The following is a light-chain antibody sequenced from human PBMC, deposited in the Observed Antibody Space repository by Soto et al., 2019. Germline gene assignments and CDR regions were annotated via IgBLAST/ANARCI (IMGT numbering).Light chain of an antibody. V-gene: IGLV2-14*01. CDR1: NSDVGGHNY. CDR3: SSFSSTSTLYV. CDR2: EVS. Sequence: QSPLTQPASVSGSPGQSITISCTGTNSDVGGHNYVSWYQHHPGKAPKLMIYEVSNRPSGVSNRFSGSKSDNTASLTISGLPAEDEAYYHCSSFSSTSTLYVFGTGTKVTVL. J-gene: IGLJ1*01.